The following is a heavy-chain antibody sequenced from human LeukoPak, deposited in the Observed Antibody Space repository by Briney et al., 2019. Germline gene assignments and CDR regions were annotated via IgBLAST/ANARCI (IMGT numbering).Heavy chain of an antibody. CDR1: GGSISSSCYY. CDR2: IYDSGST. V-gene: IGHV4-39*01. J-gene: IGHJ4*02. Sequence: EASETLSLTCTVSGGSISSSCYYWGWIRQPPGKGLDWNGSIYDSGSTYYNPSLKSRVTISVDTSKNQFSLKLSFVTAADTAVYYCARQVPLLRFLEWLLRPNFDYWGQGTLVTVSS. CDR3: ARQVPLLRFLEWLLRPNFDY. D-gene: IGHD3-3*01.